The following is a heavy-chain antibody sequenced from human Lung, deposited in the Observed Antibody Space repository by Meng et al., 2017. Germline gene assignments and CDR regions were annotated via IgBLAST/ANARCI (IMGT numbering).Heavy chain of an antibody. CDR3: ARFDISSSGRGDY. J-gene: IGHJ4*02. CDR1: GGYITSRTW. V-gene: IGHV4-4*02. D-gene: IGHD1-26*01. Sequence: VWRQGSGPGLLWLSGTLVFPCAASGGYITSRTWWSWVRQPPGEGLEWFGEIFHSGSTIYTPPLESRVHISVDKSKNQFSLKVYSVTAADTATYYCARFDISSSGRGDYWGQGILVTVSS. CDR2: IFHSGST.